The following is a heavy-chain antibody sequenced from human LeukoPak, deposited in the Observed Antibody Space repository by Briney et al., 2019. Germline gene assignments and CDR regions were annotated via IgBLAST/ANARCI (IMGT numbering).Heavy chain of an antibody. Sequence: SETLSLTCAVYGGSFSGYYWSWIRQPPGKGLEWIGYIYYTGSTNYNPSLKSRVTISVDTSKNQFSLKLSSVTAADTAVYYCARVGGTRYFDYWGQGTLVTVSS. D-gene: IGHD1-26*01. CDR1: GGSFSGYY. V-gene: IGHV4-59*01. J-gene: IGHJ4*02. CDR3: ARVGGTRYFDY. CDR2: IYYTGST.